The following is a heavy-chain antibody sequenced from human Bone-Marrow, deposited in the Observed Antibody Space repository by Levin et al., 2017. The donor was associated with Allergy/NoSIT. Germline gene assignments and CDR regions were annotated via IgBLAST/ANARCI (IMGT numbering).Heavy chain of an antibody. V-gene: IGHV3-74*03. CDR1: GFTFSRYW. D-gene: IGHD6-25*01. CDR2: IDQNGDET. Sequence: GGSLRLSCAASGFTFSRYWMHWVRQAPGEGPVWVSRIDQNGDETTYADSVEGRFTTSRDNAKNTLYLQMKSLRVEDTAVYYCAISAAAFESWGQGTLVSVSS. J-gene: IGHJ4*02. CDR3: AISAAAFES.